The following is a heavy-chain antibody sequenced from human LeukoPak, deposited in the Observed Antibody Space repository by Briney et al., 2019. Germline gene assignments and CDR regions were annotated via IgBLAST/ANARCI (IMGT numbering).Heavy chain of an antibody. CDR2: ISSSSSYI. V-gene: IGHV3-21*01. CDR1: GFTFSSYS. Sequence: KPGGSLSLSCAASGFTFSSYSMHWVRRAPEGGLEWVSSISSSSSYIYYADSVKGRFTISRGYAKNSLYLQMNSLIAEDTAVYYCARGTRLRQATTAPEAGYWGQGTLVTVSS. J-gene: IGHJ4*02. D-gene: IGHD5-12*01. CDR3: ARGTRLRQATTAPEAGY.